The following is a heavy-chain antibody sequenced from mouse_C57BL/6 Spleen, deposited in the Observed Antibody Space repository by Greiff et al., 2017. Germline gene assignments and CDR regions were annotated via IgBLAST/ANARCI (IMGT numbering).Heavy chain of an antibody. V-gene: IGHV3-6*01. CDR1: GYSITSGYY. CDR2: ISYDGSN. Sequence: DVQLQESGPGLVKPSQSLSLTCSVTGYSITSGYYWNWIRQFPGNKLEWMGYISYDGSNNYNPSLKNRISITRDTSKNQFFLKLNSVTTEDTATYYCAYGSRYFDVWGTGTTVTVSS. CDR3: AYGSRYFDV. D-gene: IGHD1-1*01. J-gene: IGHJ1*03.